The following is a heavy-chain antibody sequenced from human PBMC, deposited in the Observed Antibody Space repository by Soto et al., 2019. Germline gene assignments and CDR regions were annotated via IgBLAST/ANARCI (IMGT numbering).Heavy chain of an antibody. CDR2: IHYSGSA. CDR3: ARGHDFWSGYSALDI. CDR1: GGSISSGGYY. J-gene: IGHJ3*02. Sequence: QVQLQESGPGLVKPSQTLSLTCTVSGGSISSGGYYWSWIRQHPGKGLEWIGYIHYSGSAYHNPSLKSRVTISKDTSKNQFALKLGSVTVADTAVYYCARGHDFWSGYSALDIWGQGTMVTVSS. D-gene: IGHD3-3*01. V-gene: IGHV4-31*03.